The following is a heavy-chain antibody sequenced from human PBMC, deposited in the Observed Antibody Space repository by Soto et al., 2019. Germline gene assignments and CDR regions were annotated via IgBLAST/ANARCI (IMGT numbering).Heavy chain of an antibody. D-gene: IGHD3-22*01. V-gene: IGHV3-30*18. Sequence: QVQLVESGGGVVQPGRSLRLSCAASGFTFSSYGMHWVRQAPGKGLEWVAVISYDGSNKYYADSVKGRFTISRDNSKNTLYLQMNSLRAEDTAVYYSAKDPHSYYYDSSGYLLSDYWGQGTLVTVSS. CDR3: AKDPHSYYYDSSGYLLSDY. CDR2: ISYDGSNK. J-gene: IGHJ4*02. CDR1: GFTFSSYG.